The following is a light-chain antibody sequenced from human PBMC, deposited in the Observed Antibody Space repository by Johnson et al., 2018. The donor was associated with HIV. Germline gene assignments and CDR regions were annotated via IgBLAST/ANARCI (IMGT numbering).Light chain of an antibody. V-gene: IGLV1-51*01. CDR1: SSNIGNNY. Sequence: QSVLTQPPSVSAAPGQKVTISCSGSSSNIGNNYVSWYQQLPGTAPKLLIYDNNKRPSGIPDRFSASTSGASATLGITVLQTVDEADYYCGTWDSSLTSGGIFGTGTKVTVL. CDR3: GTWDSSLTSGGI. CDR2: DNN. J-gene: IGLJ1*01.